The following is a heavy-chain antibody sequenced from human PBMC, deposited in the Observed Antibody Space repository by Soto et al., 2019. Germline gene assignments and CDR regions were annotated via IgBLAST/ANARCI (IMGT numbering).Heavy chain of an antibody. V-gene: IGHV1-18*01. CDR2: ISTYNGNT. J-gene: IGHJ4*02. CDR3: ARGYYDSRGLFDY. CDR1: GYTLTSHG. D-gene: IGHD3-22*01. Sequence: ASVKVSCKASGYTLTSHGISWVRQAPGQGLEWMGWISTYNGNTKYAQKFQERVTMTADTSTNTAHMELRSLRSDDTAMYYCARGYYDSRGLFDYWGQGTLVIVSS.